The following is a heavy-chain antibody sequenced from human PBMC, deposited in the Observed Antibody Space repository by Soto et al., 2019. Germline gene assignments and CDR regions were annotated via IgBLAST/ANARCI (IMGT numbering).Heavy chain of an antibody. D-gene: IGHD6-19*01. CDR1: GFTFSTNA. CDR3: AKQFSGWSYYFDY. CDR2: ISYDGSTR. Sequence: QVQLVESGGGVVQPGRSLRLSCAASGFTFSTNAMHWVRQAPGKGLEWVAVISYDGSTRYYADSMKGRFTISRDNSKNTLYLQMNTLRADDTAVYYCAKQFSGWSYYFDYWGQGTLVTVSS. J-gene: IGHJ4*02. V-gene: IGHV3-30-3*02.